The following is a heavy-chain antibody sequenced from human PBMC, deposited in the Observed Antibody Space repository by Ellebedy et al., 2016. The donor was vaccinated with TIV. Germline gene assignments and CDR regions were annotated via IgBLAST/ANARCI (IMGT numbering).Heavy chain of an antibody. V-gene: IGHV1-2*02. CDR2: INPKNGDT. D-gene: IGHD6-19*01. CDR3: GRSGYGRGWSFDH. CDR1: GYTFIGYY. J-gene: IGHJ4*02. Sequence: AASVKVSCKASGYTFIGYYMHWVRQAPGQGLEWMGWINPKNGDTSYAQKFQGRVTMTRDPSISKAYMELDRLGTDDTAVYYCGRSGYGRGWSFDHWGQGTLVTVSS.